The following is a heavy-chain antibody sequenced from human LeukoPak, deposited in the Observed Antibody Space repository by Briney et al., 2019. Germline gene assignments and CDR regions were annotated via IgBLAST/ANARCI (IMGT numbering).Heavy chain of an antibody. CDR2: IIPRLGTT. Sequence: ASVKVSCKASGGTFNSYAINWVRQAPGQGLEWMGGIIPRLGTTKYIEKFQGRITITTDESTTTAYMELTSLRSEETAVYYCAADGTDWGQGTLVTVSS. CDR3: AADGTD. CDR1: GGTFNSYA. J-gene: IGHJ4*02. V-gene: IGHV1-69*05.